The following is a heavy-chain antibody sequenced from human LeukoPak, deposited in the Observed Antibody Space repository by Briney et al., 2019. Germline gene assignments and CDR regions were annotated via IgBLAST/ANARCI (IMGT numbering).Heavy chain of an antibody. CDR2: LHSDGSSK. J-gene: IGHJ4*02. Sequence: GGSLRLSCAASGLTFSSYWMLWVRQAPGKGLVWVSRLHSDGSSKAYADSVKGRFTISRDNAKNTLYLQMNTLRAEDTAVYYCARGTGTTFDYWGQGTLVTVSS. CDR1: GLTFSSYW. V-gene: IGHV3-74*03. D-gene: IGHD1-1*01. CDR3: ARGTGTTFDY.